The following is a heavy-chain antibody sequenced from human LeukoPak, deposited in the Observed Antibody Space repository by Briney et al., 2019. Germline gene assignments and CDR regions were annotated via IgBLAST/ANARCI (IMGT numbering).Heavy chain of an antibody. CDR1: GFAFSGVA. CDR2: ISGSGGKT. J-gene: IGHJ4*02. CDR3: ARGRGGDYVPSRFDY. Sequence: PGGSLRLSCSASGFAFSGVAMGWVRQAPGKGLEWVASISGSGGKTYYADSVEGRFTISRDNSKNTLYLQMNSQRAEDTALYYCARGRGGDYVPSRFDYCGQGTLVTVSS. V-gene: IGHV3-23*01. D-gene: IGHD4-17*01.